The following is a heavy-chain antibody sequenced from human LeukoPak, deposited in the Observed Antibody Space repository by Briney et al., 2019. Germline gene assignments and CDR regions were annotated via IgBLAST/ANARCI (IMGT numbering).Heavy chain of an antibody. CDR2: ITGGGDTT. J-gene: IGHJ4*02. CDR3: ARDARLVAFDN. V-gene: IGHV3-23*01. D-gene: IGHD5-12*01. CDR1: GFTFSSYD. Sequence: GSLRLSCAASGFTFSSYDMHWVRQAPGKGLEWVSGITGGGDTTFYADSVKGRFTISRDNPKNTLYLQMNSLRADDTAVYYCARDARLVAFDNWGQGTLVTVSS.